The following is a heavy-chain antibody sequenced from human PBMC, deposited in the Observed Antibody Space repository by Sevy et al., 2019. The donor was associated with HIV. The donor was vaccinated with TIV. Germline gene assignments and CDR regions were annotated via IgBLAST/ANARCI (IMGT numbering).Heavy chain of an antibody. J-gene: IGHJ4*02. Sequence: GGSLRLSCAASGFIFSNAWMSWVRQAPGKGLEWVGRIKSKTDGGTTDYAAPVKGSFTISRDDSKNTLYLQMDSLKTEDTALYYCTTELWCSSTTCPSAFDYWGQGTLVTVSS. V-gene: IGHV3-15*01. CDR3: TTELWCSSTTCPSAFDY. CDR1: GFIFSNAW. CDR2: IKSKTDGGTT. D-gene: IGHD2-2*01.